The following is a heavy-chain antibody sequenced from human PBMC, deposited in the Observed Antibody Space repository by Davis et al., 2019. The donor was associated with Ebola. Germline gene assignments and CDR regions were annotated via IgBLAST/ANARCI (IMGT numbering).Heavy chain of an antibody. CDR2: IYYSGST. CDR1: GGSISSGGYY. V-gene: IGHV4-31*03. CDR3: ARAGRLENWFDP. J-gene: IGHJ5*02. Sequence: LSLTCTVSGGSISSGGYYWSWIRQHPGKGLEWIGYIYYSGSTYYNPSLKSRVTISVDTSKNQFSLKLSSVTAADTAVYYCARAGRLENWFDPWGQGTLVTVSS.